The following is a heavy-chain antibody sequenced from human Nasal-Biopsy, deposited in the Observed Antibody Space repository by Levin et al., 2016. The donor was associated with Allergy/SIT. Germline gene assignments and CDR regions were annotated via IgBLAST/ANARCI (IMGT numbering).Heavy chain of an antibody. V-gene: IGHV3-23*01. J-gene: IGHJ4*02. CDR1: GFTFSTYA. CDR3: VKDKGRSWAFGS. D-gene: IGHD3-16*01. Sequence: GESLKISCAASGFTFSTYAMSWVRQAPGQGLEWVSSINSGGDRTFYADSVKGRFTIARDNTKNMLGLQMSNLRVEDTAVYYCVKDKGRSWAFGSWGQGTLVTVSS. CDR2: INSGGDRT.